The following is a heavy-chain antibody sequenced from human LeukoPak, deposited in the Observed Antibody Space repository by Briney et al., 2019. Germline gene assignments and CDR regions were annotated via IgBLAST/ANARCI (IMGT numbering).Heavy chain of an antibody. J-gene: IGHJ6*03. D-gene: IGHD4-17*01. CDR1: GASISSGSNY. Sequence: SETLSLTCSVSGASISSGSNYWGWIRQPPGKGLEWIGEINHSGSTNYNPSLKSRVTISVDTSKNQFSLKLSSVTAADTAVYYCARSKTTVTNVGYDYYYMDVWGKGTTVTISS. CDR3: ARSKTTVTNVGYDYYYMDV. CDR2: INHSGST. V-gene: IGHV4-39*07.